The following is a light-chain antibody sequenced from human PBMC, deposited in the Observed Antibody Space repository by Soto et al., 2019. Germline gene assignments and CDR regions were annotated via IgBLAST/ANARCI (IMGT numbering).Light chain of an antibody. Sequence: QSALTQPASVSGSPGQSITISCTGTRSDVGGYDSVSWYQQHPGKAPKLMIYDVNNRPSGVSNRFSGSKSGNTASLTISGLQTEDEADYYCSSYTSSSTLVFGGGTKVTVL. CDR1: RSDVGGYDS. J-gene: IGLJ2*01. CDR3: SSYTSSSTLV. V-gene: IGLV2-14*03. CDR2: DVN.